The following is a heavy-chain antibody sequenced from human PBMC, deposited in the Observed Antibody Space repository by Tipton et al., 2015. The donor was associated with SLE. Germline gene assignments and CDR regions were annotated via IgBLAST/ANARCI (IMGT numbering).Heavy chain of an antibody. J-gene: IGHJ4*02. V-gene: IGHV4-39*07. Sequence: GLVKPSETLSLTCTVSGDSISSDNYYWGWIRQPPGKGLEWIRDIYHTGDTNYNPSLKSRVSISVDRSKNHISLTLRSVTAADTAVYYCAKDVGYGQGFDYWGQGTLVTVSS. CDR3: AKDVGYGQGFDY. CDR2: IYHTGDT. CDR1: GDSISSDNYY. D-gene: IGHD5-18*01.